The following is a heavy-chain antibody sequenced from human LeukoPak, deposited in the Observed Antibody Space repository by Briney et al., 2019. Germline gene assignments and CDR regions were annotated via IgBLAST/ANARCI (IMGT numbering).Heavy chain of an antibody. D-gene: IGHD3-10*01. J-gene: IGHJ6*04. CDR1: GGSISSYY. Sequence: PSETLSLTCTVSGGSISSYYWSWIRQPPGKGLEWIGYIYYSGSTNYNPSLKSRVTISVDTSKNQFSLKLSSVTAADTAVYYCARVSPPMVPGVNRRYGMDVWGKGTTVTVSS. CDR2: IYYSGST. CDR3: ARVSPPMVPGVNRRYGMDV. V-gene: IGHV4-59*01.